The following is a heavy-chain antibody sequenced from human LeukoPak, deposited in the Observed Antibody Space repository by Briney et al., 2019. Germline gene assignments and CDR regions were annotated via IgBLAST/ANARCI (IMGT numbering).Heavy chain of an antibody. D-gene: IGHD3-22*01. Sequence: GGSLRLSCAASGFTFSTYAMHWVRQAPGKGLEWVAVISYDGSNKYYADSVKGRFTVSRDNSENTLYLQINSLRAEDTAVYYCARTYDTSGLFYAFDIWGQGTMITVSS. J-gene: IGHJ3*02. CDR3: ARTYDTSGLFYAFDI. V-gene: IGHV3-30-3*01. CDR2: ISYDGSNK. CDR1: GFTFSTYA.